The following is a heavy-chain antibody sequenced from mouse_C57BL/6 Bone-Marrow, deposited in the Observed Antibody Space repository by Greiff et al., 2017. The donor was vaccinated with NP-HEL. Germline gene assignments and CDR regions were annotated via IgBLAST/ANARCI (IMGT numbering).Heavy chain of an antibody. V-gene: IGHV1-39*01. CDR3: ARRDTTLEDYAMDY. CDR1: GYSFTDYN. CDR2: INPNYGTT. Sequence: EVKLVESGPELVKPGASVKISCKASGYSFTDYNMNWVKQSNGKSLEWIGVINPNYGTTSYNQKFKGKATLTVDQSSSTAYMQLNSLTSEDSAVYYCARRDTTLEDYAMDYWGQGTSVTVSS. J-gene: IGHJ4*01. D-gene: IGHD3-3*01.